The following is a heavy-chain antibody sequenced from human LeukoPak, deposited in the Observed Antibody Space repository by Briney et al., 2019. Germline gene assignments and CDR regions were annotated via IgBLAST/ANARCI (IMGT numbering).Heavy chain of an antibody. CDR3: ARDRRYYDSSGYYYYYGMDV. J-gene: IGHJ6*02. Sequence: PGGSLRLSCAASGFTFSSYSVNWVRQAPGKGLEWVSSISSSSSYIYYADSVKGRFTISRDNAKNSLYLQMNSLRAEDTAVYYCARDRRYYDSSGYYYYYGMDVWGQGTTVTVSS. CDR2: ISSSSSYI. V-gene: IGHV3-21*01. D-gene: IGHD3-22*01. CDR1: GFTFSSYS.